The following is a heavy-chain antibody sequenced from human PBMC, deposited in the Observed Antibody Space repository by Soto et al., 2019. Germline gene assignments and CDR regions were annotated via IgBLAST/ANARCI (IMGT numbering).Heavy chain of an antibody. J-gene: IGHJ5*02. Sequence: KSSETLSLTCTVSGGSISSYYWSWIRQPAGKGLEWIGRIYTSGSTNYNPSLKSRVTMSVDTSKNQFSLKLSSVTAADTAVYYCAREGFLGYCSGGSCYSGPYNWFDPWGQGTLVTVSS. D-gene: IGHD2-15*01. CDR3: AREGFLGYCSGGSCYSGPYNWFDP. CDR2: IYTSGST. CDR1: GGSISSYY. V-gene: IGHV4-4*07.